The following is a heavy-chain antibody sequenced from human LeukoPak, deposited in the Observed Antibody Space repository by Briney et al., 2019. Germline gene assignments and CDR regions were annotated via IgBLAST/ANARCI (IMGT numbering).Heavy chain of an antibody. CDR2: IYHSGST. V-gene: IGHV4-38-2*01. CDR3: ARGNIAVAGIDY. Sequence: KPSETLSLTCAVSGYSISSGYYWGWIRQPPGKGLEWIGSIYHSGSTYYNPSLKSRVTISVDTSKNQFSLKLSSVTAADTAVYYCARGNIAVAGIDYWGQGTLVTVSS. D-gene: IGHD6-19*01. CDR1: GYSISSGYY. J-gene: IGHJ4*02.